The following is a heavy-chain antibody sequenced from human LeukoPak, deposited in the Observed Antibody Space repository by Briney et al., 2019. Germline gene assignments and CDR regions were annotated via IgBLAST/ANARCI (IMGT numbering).Heavy chain of an antibody. Sequence: GGSLRLSCAASGFTFSSYAMTWVRHSSGKGLDWVSAISAGGGNTYYADSVKGRFTISRDNFKNIVYLEMNSLRAEDTATYYCAKVTWESRPPDCNSWGPGTLVTVSS. CDR2: ISAGGGNT. V-gene: IGHV3-23*01. CDR3: AKVTWESRPPDCNS. J-gene: IGHJ4*02. D-gene: IGHD6-6*01. CDR1: GFTFSSYA.